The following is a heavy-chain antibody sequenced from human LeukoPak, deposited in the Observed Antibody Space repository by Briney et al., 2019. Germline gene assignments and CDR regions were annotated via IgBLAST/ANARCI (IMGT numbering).Heavy chain of an antibody. Sequence: SETLFLTCSVSGGSNSRGTYYWGWIRQPPGKGLEWIGSIYYSGSTYYNPSLKSRVTISVDTSKNQFSLKLSSVTAADTAVYYCARDRDYYDSSGSLDYWGQGTLVTVSS. D-gene: IGHD3-22*01. CDR1: GGSNSRGTYY. V-gene: IGHV4-39*02. CDR3: ARDRDYYDSSGSLDY. J-gene: IGHJ4*02. CDR2: IYYSGST.